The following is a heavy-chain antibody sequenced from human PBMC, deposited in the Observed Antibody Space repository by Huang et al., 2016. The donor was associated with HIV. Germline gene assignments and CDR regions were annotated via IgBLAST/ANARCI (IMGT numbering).Heavy chain of an antibody. V-gene: IGHV4-34*01. Sequence: QVQLQQWGAGLLRPSETLSLTCAVYGGSLSGYYGTWIRQPQGKGLEWIGEINHSESTNYNPSLKSRVTISVDTSRNQFSLTLTSVTAADTAVYYCARGQGGYYYYYMDVWGKGTTVTVSS. CDR1: GGSLSGYY. J-gene: IGHJ6*03. CDR3: ARGQGGYYYYYMDV. CDR2: INHSEST.